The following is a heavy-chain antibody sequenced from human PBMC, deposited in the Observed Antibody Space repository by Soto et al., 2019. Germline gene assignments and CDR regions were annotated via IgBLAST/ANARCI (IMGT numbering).Heavy chain of an antibody. D-gene: IGHD2-2*01. CDR2: ISGSGGST. CDR1: GFTFSSYA. J-gene: IGHJ5*02. Sequence: LRLSCAASGFTFSSYAMSWVRQAPGKGLEWVSAISGSGGSTYYADSVKGRFTISRDNSKNTLYLQMNSLRAEDTAVYYCANPSRPLVVPAAPGWFDPWGQGTLVTVSS. CDR3: ANPSRPLVVPAAPGWFDP. V-gene: IGHV3-23*01.